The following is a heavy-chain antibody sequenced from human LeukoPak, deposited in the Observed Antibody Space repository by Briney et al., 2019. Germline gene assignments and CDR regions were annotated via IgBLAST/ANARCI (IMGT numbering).Heavy chain of an antibody. CDR2: INSDGRST. D-gene: IGHD3-16*01. V-gene: IGHV3-74*01. Sequence: GGSLRLSCAASGFTFSSYEMNWVRQAPGKGLVGVSRINSDGRSTNYADSVKGRFTISRDNAKNTLYLQMNSLRAEDTAVYYCARVRWGGLYYFDYWGQGTLVTVSS. CDR3: ARVRWGGLYYFDY. J-gene: IGHJ4*02. CDR1: GFTFSSYE.